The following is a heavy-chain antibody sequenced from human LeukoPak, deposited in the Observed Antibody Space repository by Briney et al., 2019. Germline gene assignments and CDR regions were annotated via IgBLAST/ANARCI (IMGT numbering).Heavy chain of an antibody. V-gene: IGHV3-21*01. CDR3: ATELGSGSYYMAY. J-gene: IGHJ4*02. CDR2: ISSSSSYI. D-gene: IGHD3-10*01. CDR1: GFTFSSYS. Sequence: GGSLRLSCAASGFTFSSYSMNWVRQAPGKWLEWVSSISSSSSYIYYADSVKGRFTISRDNAKNSLYLQMNSLRAEDTAVYYCATELGSGSYYMAYWGQGTLVTVSS.